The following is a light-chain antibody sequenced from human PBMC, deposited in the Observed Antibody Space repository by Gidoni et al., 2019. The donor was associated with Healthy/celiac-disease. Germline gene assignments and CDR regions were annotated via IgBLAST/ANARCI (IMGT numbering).Light chain of an antibody. CDR3: QQRSNWPRVT. CDR2: DAS. CDR1: QSVGSY. Sequence: IVLTQSPATLSLSPGARATLSCRASQSVGSYLAWYQQKPGQAPRLLIYDASNRATGIPARFSGSGSGTDFTLTISSLEPEDFAVYYCQQRSNWPRVTFGGXTKVEIK. V-gene: IGKV3-11*01. J-gene: IGKJ4*01.